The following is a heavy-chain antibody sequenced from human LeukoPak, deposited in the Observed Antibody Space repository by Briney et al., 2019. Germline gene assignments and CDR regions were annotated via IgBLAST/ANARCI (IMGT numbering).Heavy chain of an antibody. J-gene: IGHJ6*03. CDR2: IYYSGST. CDR1: GGSISSSSHY. V-gene: IGHV4-39*01. D-gene: IGHD4-17*01. CDR3: ANYGDYVEDYYYYMDV. Sequence: PSETLSLTCTVSGGSISSSSHYWGWIRQPPGKGLEWIGSIYYSGSTYYNPSLKSRVTISVDTSKNQFSLKLSSVTAADTAVYYCANYGDYVEDYYYYMDVWGKGTTVTVSS.